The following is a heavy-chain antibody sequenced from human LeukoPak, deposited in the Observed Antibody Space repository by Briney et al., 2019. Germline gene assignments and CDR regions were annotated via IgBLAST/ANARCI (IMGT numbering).Heavy chain of an antibody. V-gene: IGHV3-23*01. CDR2: INYSGGST. CDR1: GFTFGNFA. D-gene: IGHD6-19*01. Sequence: GGSLSLSCAAAGFTFGNFARNGVGQAPGKGLKWVSTINYSGGSTYYADSVKGRFTVSRDNSKNTLYLQMNSLRADDTAVYYCAKDQGSSGWYEWFDPWGQGTLVTVSS. CDR3: AKDQGSSGWYEWFDP. J-gene: IGHJ5*02.